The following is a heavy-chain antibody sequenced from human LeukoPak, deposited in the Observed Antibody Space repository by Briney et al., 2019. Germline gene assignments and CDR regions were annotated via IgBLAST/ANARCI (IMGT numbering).Heavy chain of an antibody. Sequence: GGSLRLSCAASGFTFSSYEMKWVRQAPGKGLEWVSYISSGGSTIYYADSVKGRFTISRDNAKNSLYLQMNSLRAEDTAVYYCARGRDGYNYAWFDPWGQGTLVTVSS. D-gene: IGHD5-24*01. V-gene: IGHV3-48*03. CDR1: GFTFSSYE. J-gene: IGHJ5*02. CDR2: ISSGGSTI. CDR3: ARGRDGYNYAWFDP.